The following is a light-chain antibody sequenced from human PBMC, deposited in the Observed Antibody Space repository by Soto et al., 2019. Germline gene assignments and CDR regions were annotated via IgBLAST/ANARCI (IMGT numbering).Light chain of an antibody. CDR2: DAS. J-gene: IGKJ2*01. V-gene: IGKV3-11*01. CDR3: HQRSDWPPYT. Sequence: EIVLTQSPATLSLSPGERVTLSCRASQTVSSYLAWYQQKPGQPPRLLIYDASNRATGIPARFSGSGSGTDFTLTITSLEPEDFAVYYCHQRSDWPPYTFGQGTKLEIK. CDR1: QTVSSY.